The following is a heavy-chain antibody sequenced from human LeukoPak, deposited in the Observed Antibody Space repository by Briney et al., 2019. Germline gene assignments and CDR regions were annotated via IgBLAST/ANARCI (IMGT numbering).Heavy chain of an antibody. J-gene: IGHJ4*02. D-gene: IGHD1-26*01. V-gene: IGHV4-38-2*02. Sequence: KPSETLSLTCIVSGYSISSGSYWGWIRQPPGKGLEWIGSIYPSGNTYYNPSLKSRVTISVDTSKNQFSLKLSSVTAADTAVYYCARDREYSGSVFDYWGQGTRVTVSS. CDR3: ARDREYSGSVFDY. CDR1: GYSISSGSY. CDR2: IYPSGNT.